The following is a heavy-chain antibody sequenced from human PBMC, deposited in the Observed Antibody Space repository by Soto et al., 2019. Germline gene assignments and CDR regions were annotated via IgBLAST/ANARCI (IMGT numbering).Heavy chain of an antibody. Sequence: VQLQQWGAGLLKPSETLSLTCAVYGGSFSGYYMSWVRQAPGKGLEWVSVIYSAGSTYYADSVKGRFTISRDNSKNTLYLQMNSLRAEDTAVYYCARASGSRLFDYWGQGTLVSVSS. CDR1: GGSFSGYY. V-gene: IGHV3-53*01. CDR2: IYSAGST. J-gene: IGHJ4*02. CDR3: ARASGSRLFDY. D-gene: IGHD1-26*01.